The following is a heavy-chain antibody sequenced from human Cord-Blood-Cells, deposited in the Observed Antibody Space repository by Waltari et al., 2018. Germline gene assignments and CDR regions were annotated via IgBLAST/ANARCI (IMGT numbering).Heavy chain of an antibody. CDR3: ARHVYDFWSGYYFDY. CDR1: GGSISSSSYY. V-gene: IGHV4-39*01. J-gene: IGHJ4*02. Sequence: QLQLQESGPGLVKPSETLSLTCTVSGGSISSSSYYWGWIRQPPGKGLEWIGGIYYSGSTYYNPSLKSRVTISVDTSKNQFSLKLSSVTAADTAVYYCARHVYDFWSGYYFDYWGQGTLVTVSS. D-gene: IGHD3-3*01. CDR2: IYYSGST.